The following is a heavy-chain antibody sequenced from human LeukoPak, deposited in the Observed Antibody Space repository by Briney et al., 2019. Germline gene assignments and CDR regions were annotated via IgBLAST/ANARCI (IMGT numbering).Heavy chain of an antibody. J-gene: IGHJ6*03. V-gene: IGHV1-8*03. CDR1: GYTFTSYD. CDR2: MNPNSGNT. CDR3: ARGTRGGLYYYYYMDV. Sequence: ASVKVSCKASGYTFTSYDINWVRQATGQGLEWMGWMNPNSGNTGYAQKFQGRVTITRNTSISTAYMELSSLRSGDTAVYYCARGTRGGLYYYYYMDVWGKGTTVTVSS. D-gene: IGHD2-15*01.